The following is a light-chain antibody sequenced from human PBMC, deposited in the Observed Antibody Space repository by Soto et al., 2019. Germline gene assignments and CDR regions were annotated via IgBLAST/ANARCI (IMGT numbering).Light chain of an antibody. Sequence: QSVLTQPPSASGTPGQRVTISCSGSSSNIGSNTVNWYQQLQGTAPKLLIYSNNQRPSGVPDRFSGSKSGTSASLAISGLQSVDEADYYCAAWDDSLNGVVFGGGTKVTVL. CDR3: AAWDDSLNGVV. V-gene: IGLV1-44*01. J-gene: IGLJ2*01. CDR1: SSNIGSNT. CDR2: SNN.